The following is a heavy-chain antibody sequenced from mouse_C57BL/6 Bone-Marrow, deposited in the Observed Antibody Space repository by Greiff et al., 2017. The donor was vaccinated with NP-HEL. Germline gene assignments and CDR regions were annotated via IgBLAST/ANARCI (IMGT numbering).Heavy chain of an antibody. CDR1: GYTFTEYT. Sequence: VHLVESGAELVKPGASVKLSCKASGYTFTEYTIHWVKQRSGQGLEWIGWFYPGSGSIKYNEKFKDKATLTADKSSSTVYMGLSRLTSEDSAVYFCARHGRYYYGSSYYYYAMDYWGQGTSVTVSS. J-gene: IGHJ4*01. D-gene: IGHD1-1*01. CDR2: FYPGSGSI. V-gene: IGHV1-62-2*01. CDR3: ARHGRYYYGSSYYYYAMDY.